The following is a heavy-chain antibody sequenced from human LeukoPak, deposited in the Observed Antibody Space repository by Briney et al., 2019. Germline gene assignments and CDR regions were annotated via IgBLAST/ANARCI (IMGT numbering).Heavy chain of an antibody. Sequence: ASVKVSCKASGGTFSSYAISWVRQAPGQGLEWMGGIIPIFGTANYAQKFQGRVTITADESTSTAYMELSSLRSEDTAVYYCARWRDYVWGSYRYFDYWGQGTLVTVSS. CDR2: IIPIFGTA. CDR1: GGTFSSYA. CDR3: ARWRDYVWGSYRYFDY. J-gene: IGHJ4*02. V-gene: IGHV1-69*13. D-gene: IGHD3-16*02.